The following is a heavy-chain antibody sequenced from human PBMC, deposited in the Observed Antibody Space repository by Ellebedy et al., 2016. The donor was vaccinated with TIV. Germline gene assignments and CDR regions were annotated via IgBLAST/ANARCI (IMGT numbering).Heavy chain of an antibody. CDR2: INPKNGGA. CDR3: AVDYANSGFYYGRTPGAFDI. D-gene: IGHD3-22*01. J-gene: IGHJ3*02. CDR1: GYTFTAYY. Sequence: AASVKVSCKASGYTFTAYYVHWVRQAPGQGLEWMGWINPKNGGANYAQKFQGWVTMTTDTSTSTAYMELRSLTSDDTAVYYCAVDYANSGFYYGRTPGAFDIWGQGTMVTVSS. V-gene: IGHV1-2*04.